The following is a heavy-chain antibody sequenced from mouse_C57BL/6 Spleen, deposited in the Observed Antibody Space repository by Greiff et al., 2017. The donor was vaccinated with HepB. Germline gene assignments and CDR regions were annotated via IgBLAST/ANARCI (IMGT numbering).Heavy chain of an antibody. CDR1: GFTFSSYG. CDR2: ISSGGSYT. V-gene: IGHV5-6*01. CDR3: ARQMPSYYFDY. Sequence: EVKLMESGGDLVKPGGSLKLSCAASGFTFSSYGMSWVRQTPDKRLEWVATISSGGSYTYYPDSVKGRFTISRDNAKNTLYLQMSSLKSEDTAMYYCARQMPSYYFDYWGQGTTLTVSS. J-gene: IGHJ2*01.